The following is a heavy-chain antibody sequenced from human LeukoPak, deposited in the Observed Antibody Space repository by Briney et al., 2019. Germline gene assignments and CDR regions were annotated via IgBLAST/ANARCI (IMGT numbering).Heavy chain of an antibody. V-gene: IGHV1-18*01. CDR3: AKDWHILTGRNCFDP. CDR1: GYTFNNYG. CDR2: VTSYNGDT. Sequence: ASVKVSCKASGYTFNNYGISWVRQAPEQGLEWMGWVTSYNGDTNCAQKFQGRVTMSTDTSTSTAYMELRSPRFDDTAIYYCAKDWHILTGRNCFDPWGQGTLVTVSS. J-gene: IGHJ5*02. D-gene: IGHD3-9*01.